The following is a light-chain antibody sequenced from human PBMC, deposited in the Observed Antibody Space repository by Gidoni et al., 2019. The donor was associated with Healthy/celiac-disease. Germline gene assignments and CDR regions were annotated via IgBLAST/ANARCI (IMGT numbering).Light chain of an antibody. V-gene: IGKV1-8*01. CDR3: QQYYSFVRT. CDR1: QGISSY. J-gene: IGKJ1*01. CDR2: AAS. Sequence: AIRITQSPSSLSASTGDRVTITCRASQGISSYLAWYQQKPGKAPKLLIYAASTLQSGVPSRFSGSGSGTDFTLTISCLQSEDFATYYCQQYYSFVRTFGQXTKVEIK.